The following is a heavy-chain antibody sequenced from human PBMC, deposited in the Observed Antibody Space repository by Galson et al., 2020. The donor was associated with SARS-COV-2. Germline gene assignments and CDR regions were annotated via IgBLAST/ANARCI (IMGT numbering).Heavy chain of an antibody. Sequence: TGGSLRLSCAASGFTVSRYWMHWVRQAPGKGLEWVSRINEDGRTTNYAASVKDRFTISRDSAKNTLYLQMDSLRAEDMAVYYCSRDTYGEDDLWGQGTLVTVSS. CDR3: SRDTYGEDDL. CDR1: GFTVSRYW. CDR2: INEDGRTT. V-gene: IGHV3-74*01. J-gene: IGHJ5*02. D-gene: IGHD3-10*01.